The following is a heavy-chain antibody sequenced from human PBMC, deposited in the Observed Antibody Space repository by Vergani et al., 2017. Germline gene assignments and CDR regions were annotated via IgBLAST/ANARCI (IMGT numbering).Heavy chain of an antibody. J-gene: IGHJ4*02. Sequence: QVQLQESGPGLVKPSETLSLTCTVSGGSVSSGSYYWSWIRQPPGKGLEWIGYIHYSGSTNYNPSLKSRVTISVDTSKNQFSLKLSSVTAADTAVYYCARDFTGYCSGGSCYSGGFDYWGQGTLVTVSS. V-gene: IGHV4-61*01. D-gene: IGHD2-15*01. CDR2: IHYSGST. CDR3: ARDFTGYCSGGSCYSGGFDY. CDR1: GGSVSSGSYY.